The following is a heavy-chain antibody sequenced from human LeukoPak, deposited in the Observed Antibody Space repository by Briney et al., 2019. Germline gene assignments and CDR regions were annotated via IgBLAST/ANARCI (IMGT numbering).Heavy chain of an antibody. CDR1: GITLSNYG. CDR3: AKRGVVILVILVGFYKEAYYFDS. J-gene: IGHJ4*02. V-gene: IGHV3-23*01. CDR2: MSGSGGGT. D-gene: IGHD3-9*01. Sequence: PGGSLRLSCAVSGITLSNYGMSWVRKAPGKGLEWVAVMSGSGGGTNYADSVKGRFTVSRDNSKNTLYLQMKSLRAEDTAVYFCAKRGVVILVILVGFYKEAYYFDSWGQGALVTVSS.